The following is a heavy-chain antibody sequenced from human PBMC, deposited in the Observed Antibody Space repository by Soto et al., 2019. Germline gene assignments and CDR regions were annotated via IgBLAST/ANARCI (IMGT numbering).Heavy chain of an antibody. D-gene: IGHD1-7*01. CDR2: IYYSGST. V-gene: IGHV4-59*01. CDR1: GGSISSYY. Sequence: PSETLFLTCTVSGGSISSYYWSWIRQPPGKGLEWIGYIYYSGSTNYNPSLKSRVTISVDTSKNQFSLKLSSVTAADTAVYYCARGVNWNYVYYYMDVWGKGTTVTVSS. CDR3: ARGVNWNYVYYYMDV. J-gene: IGHJ6*03.